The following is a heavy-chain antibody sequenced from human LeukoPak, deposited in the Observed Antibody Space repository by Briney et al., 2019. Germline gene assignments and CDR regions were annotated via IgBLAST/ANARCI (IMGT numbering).Heavy chain of an antibody. CDR3: ATARSFRFEY. CDR2: MNGEGTTI. V-gene: IGHV3-74*01. CDR1: GLTFRTTW. J-gene: IGHJ4*02. D-gene: IGHD1-26*01. Sequence: PGGSLRLSCATSGLTFRTTWMHWVRQAPGKGLMWVSRMNGEGTTIDYADSVKGRFTVSRDYAKNTLFLQMNNLRTEDTALYFCATARSFRFEYWGQGSLVIVSA.